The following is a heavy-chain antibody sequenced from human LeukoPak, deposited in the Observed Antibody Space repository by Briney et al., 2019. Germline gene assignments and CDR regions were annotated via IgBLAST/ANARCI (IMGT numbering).Heavy chain of an antibody. Sequence: GGSLRLSCAASGFTFSSYSMNWVRQAPGKGLEWVSYISSSSSTIYYAYSGRGRFTISRSNTKNSLYLQMNSLRAEDTAVYYCASPRGYNYDILTGYPKESGFDPWGQGTLVTVSS. CDR2: ISSSSSTI. D-gene: IGHD3-9*01. J-gene: IGHJ5*02. V-gene: IGHV3-48*01. CDR3: ASPRGYNYDILTGYPKESGFDP. CDR1: GFTFSSYS.